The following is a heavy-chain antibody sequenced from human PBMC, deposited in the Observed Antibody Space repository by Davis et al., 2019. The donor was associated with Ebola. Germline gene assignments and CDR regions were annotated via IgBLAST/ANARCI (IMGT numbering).Heavy chain of an antibody. CDR1: GFTFSSYW. CDR2: IKQDGSEK. Sequence: GGSLRLSCAASGFTFSSYWMSWVRQAPGKGLEWVANIKQDGSEKYYVDSVKGRFTISRDNAKNSLYLQMNSLRAEDTAVYYCARVLTDYIWGSYRPAPDYWGQGTLVTVSS. D-gene: IGHD3-16*02. J-gene: IGHJ4*02. V-gene: IGHV3-7*03. CDR3: ARVLTDYIWGSYRPAPDY.